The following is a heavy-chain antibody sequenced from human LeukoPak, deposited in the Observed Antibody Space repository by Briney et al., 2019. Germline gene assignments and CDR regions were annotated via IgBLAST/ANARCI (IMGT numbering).Heavy chain of an antibody. Sequence: PGGSLRLSCAASGFTFSSSSMSWVRQAPGKGLEYVSAISGDGGNTYHAVSVKGRFIISRDNSKNRLSLQMSSLRAEDTAVYYCVKGYYYDTSGYYDFWGQGTRVTVSS. D-gene: IGHD3-22*01. CDR2: ISGDGGNT. CDR3: VKGYYYDTSGYYDF. CDR1: GFTFSSSS. V-gene: IGHV3-64D*09. J-gene: IGHJ4*02.